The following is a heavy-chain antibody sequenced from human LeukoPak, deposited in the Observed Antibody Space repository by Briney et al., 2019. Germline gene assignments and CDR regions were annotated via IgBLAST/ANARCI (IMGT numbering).Heavy chain of an antibody. CDR1: GGFFSGYY. D-gene: IGHD2-15*01. CDR3: ARVGMVGINY. CDR2: INHSGSP. J-gene: IGHJ4*02. Sequence: PSETLSLTCAVYGGFFSGYYWSWLRQPPGKGREWIGEINHSGSPNYNPSLKSRVTISVDTSKNQFSLELSSVTAADTAVYYCARVGMVGINYWGQGTLVTVSS. V-gene: IGHV4-34*01.